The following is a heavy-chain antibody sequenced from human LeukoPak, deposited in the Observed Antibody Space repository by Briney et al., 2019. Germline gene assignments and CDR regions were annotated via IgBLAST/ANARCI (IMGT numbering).Heavy chain of an antibody. CDR1: GFTLSNYW. CDR2: LHSNGAFT. CDR3: ARFVVVTAGDY. J-gene: IGHJ4*01. V-gene: IGHV3-74*01. Sequence: PGRSLRPSCPASGFTLSNYWMHWVRQAPGKGLVWVACLHSNGAFTTYADSVKGRFTISRDTAKNTLYLQMNSLRVEDTAVYYCARFVVVTAGDYWGQGTLVTVSS. D-gene: IGHD2-21*02.